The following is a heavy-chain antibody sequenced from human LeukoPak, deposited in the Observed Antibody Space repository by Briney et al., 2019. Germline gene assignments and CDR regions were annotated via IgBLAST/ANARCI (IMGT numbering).Heavy chain of an antibody. J-gene: IGHJ4*02. CDR2: INNSGDRR. CDR3: ARGWYHFDY. D-gene: IGHD6-19*01. CDR1: GLIFSKQA. Sequence: GGSLRLSCAASGLIFSKQALMWAPQAPGKGVVMVSGINNSGDRRFYAGSVTGRSDISTANLKCRLYLQMNSVRAEDTAVYYCARGWYHFDYWGQGTRVTVSS. V-gene: IGHV3-23*01.